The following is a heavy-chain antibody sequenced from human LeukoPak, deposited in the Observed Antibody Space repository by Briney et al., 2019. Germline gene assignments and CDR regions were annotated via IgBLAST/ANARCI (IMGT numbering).Heavy chain of an antibody. Sequence: GESLKISCKGSGYSFTSYWIGRVRQMPGKGLEWMGIIYPGDSDTRYSPSFQGQVTISADKSISTAYLQWSSLKASDTAMYYCARHPFLYSYGFSYYFDYWGQGTLVTVSS. J-gene: IGHJ4*02. V-gene: IGHV5-51*01. CDR3: ARHPFLYSYGFSYYFDY. CDR2: IYPGDSDT. CDR1: GYSFTSYW. D-gene: IGHD5-18*01.